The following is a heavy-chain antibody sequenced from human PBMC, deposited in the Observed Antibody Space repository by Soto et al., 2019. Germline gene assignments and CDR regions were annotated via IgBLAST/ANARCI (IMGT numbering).Heavy chain of an antibody. D-gene: IGHD1-7*01. V-gene: IGHV3-21*01. CDR2: ISSSSSYI. Sequence: PGGSLRLSCAASGFTFSSYSMNWVRQAPGKGLEWVSSISSSSSYIYYADSVKGRFTISRDNAKNSLYLQMNSLRAEDTAVYYCARDKLTGTIGSPDYWGQGTLVTVSS. CDR1: GFTFSSYS. CDR3: ARDKLTGTIGSPDY. J-gene: IGHJ4*02.